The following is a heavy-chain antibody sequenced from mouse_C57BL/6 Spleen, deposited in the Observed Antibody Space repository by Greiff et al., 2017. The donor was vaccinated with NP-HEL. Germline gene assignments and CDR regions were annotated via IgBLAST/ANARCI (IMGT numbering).Heavy chain of an antibody. D-gene: IGHD2-4*01. CDR3: AREGDDYDVGYFDY. CDR2: INPNNGGT. Sequence: EVQLQQSGPELVKPGASVKISCKASGYTFTDYYMNWVKQSHGKSLEWIGDINPNNGGTSYNQKFKGKATLTVDKSSSTAYMELRSLTSEDSAVYYCAREGDDYDVGYFDYWGQGTTLTVSS. V-gene: IGHV1-26*01. CDR1: GYTFTDYY. J-gene: IGHJ2*01.